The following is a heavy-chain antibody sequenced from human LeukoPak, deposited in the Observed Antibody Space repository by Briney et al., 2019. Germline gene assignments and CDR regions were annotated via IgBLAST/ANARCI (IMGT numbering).Heavy chain of an antibody. CDR2: INYDGSEE. J-gene: IGHJ6*03. D-gene: IGHD2-2*01. CDR3: AKDEVVPSYYYIDV. CDR1: GFTFSRFG. V-gene: IGHV3-30*02. Sequence: GGSLRLSCAASGFTFSRFGMHWVRQAPGKGLEWVTFINYDGSEEYYADSVKGRFTISRDSSKNTLYLQMNSLRAEDTAVYYCAKDEVVPSYYYIDVWGKGTTVTVSS.